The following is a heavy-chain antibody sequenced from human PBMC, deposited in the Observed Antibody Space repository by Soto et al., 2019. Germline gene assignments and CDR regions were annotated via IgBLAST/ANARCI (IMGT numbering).Heavy chain of an antibody. V-gene: IGHV1-46*01. CDR1: GYTFTSYY. D-gene: IGHD2-21*02. CDR2: INPSGGST. CDR3: AREDVVVTATLDY. J-gene: IGHJ4*02. Sequence: ASVKVSCKASGYTFTSYYMHWVRQAPGQGLEWMGIINPSGGSTSYALKFQGRVTMTRDTSTSTVYMELSSLRSEDTAVYYFAREDVVVTATLDYWGQGTLVTVSS.